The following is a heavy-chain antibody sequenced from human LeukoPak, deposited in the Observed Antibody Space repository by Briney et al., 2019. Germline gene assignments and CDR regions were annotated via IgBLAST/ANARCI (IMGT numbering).Heavy chain of an antibody. V-gene: IGHV3-48*03. D-gene: IGHD3-22*01. Sequence: GGSLRLSCAASGFTFSNYEMNWVRQAPGKGLEWISHISNIGDIIHYADSVEGRFTISRDNAKNSLYLQRNSLRAEDTAVYYCARRPGGYYDSNGILEYFDYWGQGTLVTVSS. CDR2: ISNIGDII. CDR3: ARRPGGYYDSNGILEYFDY. CDR1: GFTFSNYE. J-gene: IGHJ4*02.